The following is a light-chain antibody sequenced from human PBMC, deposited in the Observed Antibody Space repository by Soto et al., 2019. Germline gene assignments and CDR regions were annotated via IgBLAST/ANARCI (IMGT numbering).Light chain of an antibody. CDR3: QQYHTSPIT. Sequence: EIVLTQSPGTLSLSPGERATLSCRASRSIISSYLAWYQQKAGQATMLLIYGASSSAARIPDRFSGSGSGTDFTLTISSREPEDFAVYYCQQYHTSPITFGQGTRLEIK. V-gene: IGKV3-20*01. CDR1: RSIISSY. CDR2: GAS. J-gene: IGKJ5*01.